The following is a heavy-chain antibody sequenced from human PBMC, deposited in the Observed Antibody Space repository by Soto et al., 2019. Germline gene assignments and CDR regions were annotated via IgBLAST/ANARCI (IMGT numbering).Heavy chain of an antibody. CDR2: ISNNNGNT. D-gene: IGHD3-10*01. J-gene: IGHJ5*02. V-gene: IGHV1-18*01. CDR3: ARVLGSERDYTLRGVDP. Sequence: QVQLVQSGAEVKKPGASVKVSCKASGYTFTSYDVSWVRQAPGQGLEWMGWISNNNGNTVYAQNLQGRVTTTTDTSTSTAYMELRSLRSDDTAIYYCARVLGSERDYTLRGVDPWGQGTLVTVSS. CDR1: GYTFTSYD.